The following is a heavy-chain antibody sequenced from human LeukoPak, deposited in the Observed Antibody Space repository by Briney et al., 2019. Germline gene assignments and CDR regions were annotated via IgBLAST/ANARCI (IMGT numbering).Heavy chain of an antibody. CDR2: LDRSSTYI. CDR1: GFSFGTFS. Sequence: GGSLRLSCAASGFSFGTFSMNWLRQPPGKGLEWVSSLDRSSTYIYYADSVKGRFTISRDNAKNSLYLLMNSLTAEDTAVYYCSRAPYSNSWYHYYMDVWGKGTTVTVSS. D-gene: IGHD6-13*01. J-gene: IGHJ6*03. CDR3: SRAPYSNSWYHYYMDV. V-gene: IGHV3-21*01.